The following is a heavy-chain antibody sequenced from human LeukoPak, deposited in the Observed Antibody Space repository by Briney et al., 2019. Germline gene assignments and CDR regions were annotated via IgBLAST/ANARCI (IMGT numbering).Heavy chain of an antibody. D-gene: IGHD6-6*01. J-gene: IGHJ5*02. Sequence: PGGSLRLSCAASGFTFSSYAMSWVRQAPGKGLEWVSAVSGSGGSTYYADSVKGRFTISRDNSKNTLYLQMNSLRAEDTAVYYCAKNAFSSSTSPYNWFDPWGQGTLVTVSS. CDR2: VSGSGGST. CDR3: AKNAFSSSTSPYNWFDP. V-gene: IGHV3-23*01. CDR1: GFTFSSYA.